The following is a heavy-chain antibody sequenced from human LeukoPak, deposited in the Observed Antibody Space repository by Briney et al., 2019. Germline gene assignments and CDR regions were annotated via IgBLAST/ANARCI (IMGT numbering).Heavy chain of an antibody. CDR2: INTNTGNP. Sequence: VASVKVSCKASGYTFTSYAMNWVRQAPGQGLEWMGWINTNTGNPTYAQGFTGRFVFSFDTSVNTAYLQITSLNIEDTAIYYCARSRRVVVPSTLNSADDYYYYMDVWGKGTTVTVSS. D-gene: IGHD2-15*01. J-gene: IGHJ6*03. V-gene: IGHV7-4-1*02. CDR3: ARSRRVVVPSTLNSADDYYYYMDV. CDR1: GYTFTSYA.